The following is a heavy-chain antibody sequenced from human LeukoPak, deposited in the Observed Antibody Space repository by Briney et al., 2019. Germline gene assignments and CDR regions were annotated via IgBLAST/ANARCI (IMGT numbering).Heavy chain of an antibody. Sequence: GASVKVSCKASGGTFSSYAISWVRQAPGQGLEWMGRIIPILGIANYAQKFQGRVTITADKSTSTAYMELSSLRSEDTAVYYCARAYCSSTSCYIGAFDIWGQGTMVTVSS. CDR2: IIPILGIA. D-gene: IGHD2-2*02. CDR3: ARAYCSSTSCYIGAFDI. CDR1: GGTFSSYA. J-gene: IGHJ3*02. V-gene: IGHV1-69*04.